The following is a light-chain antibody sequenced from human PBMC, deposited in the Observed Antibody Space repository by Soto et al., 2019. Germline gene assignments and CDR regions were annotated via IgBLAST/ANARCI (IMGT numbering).Light chain of an antibody. Sequence: DIQMTQSPYSLSAAVGDRVTIACRASQNINTYLNWYQQKPGKAPKLLIFDAASLQSGVPSRFSGGGSRTDFTLTITSLLPEDFATYYCQQTSSAPFTFGPGTKVDIK. J-gene: IGKJ3*01. CDR2: DAA. CDR3: QQTSSAPFT. CDR1: QNINTY. V-gene: IGKV1-39*01.